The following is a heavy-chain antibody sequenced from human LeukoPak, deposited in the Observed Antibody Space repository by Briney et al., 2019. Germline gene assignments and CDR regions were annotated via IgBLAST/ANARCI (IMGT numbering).Heavy chain of an antibody. CDR1: GFTFSGYW. Sequence: PGGSLRLSCAASGFTFSGYWMSWVRQAPGKGLEWVANIKQDGSEKYYVDSVKGRFTISRDNAKNSLYLQMNSLRAEDTAVYYCARGVSSGYDFYYFDYWGQGTLVTVSS. CDR3: ARGVSSGYDFYYFDY. J-gene: IGHJ4*02. V-gene: IGHV3-7*03. D-gene: IGHD5-12*01. CDR2: IKQDGSEK.